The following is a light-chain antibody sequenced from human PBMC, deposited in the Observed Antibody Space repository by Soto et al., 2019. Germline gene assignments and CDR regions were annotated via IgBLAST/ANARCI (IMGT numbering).Light chain of an antibody. V-gene: IGKV1-5*01. J-gene: IGKJ1*01. CDR1: QSISNW. CDR3: QQYNSYSGT. Sequence: PSTPSCTVREKISITCRASQSISNWLAWYQQKPGTAPKVLIYDASSLESGVPSRFSGSGSGTEFTLTISSLQPDDFATYYCQQYNSYSGTFGQGTKV. CDR2: DAS.